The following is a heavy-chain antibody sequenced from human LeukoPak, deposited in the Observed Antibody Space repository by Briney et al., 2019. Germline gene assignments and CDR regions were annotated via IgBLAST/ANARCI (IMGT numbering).Heavy chain of an antibody. CDR3: LPPPPMGGYCSSTSCYPIDY. J-gene: IGHJ4*02. CDR2: ISYDGSNK. Sequence: PGGSLRLSCAASGFTFSSYAMHWVRQAPGKGLEWVAVISYDGSNKYYADSVKGRFTISRDNSKNTLYLQMNSLRAEYTAVYYCLPPPPMGGYCSSTSCYPIDYWGQGTLVTVSS. D-gene: IGHD2-2*01. CDR1: GFTFSSYA. V-gene: IGHV3-30*01.